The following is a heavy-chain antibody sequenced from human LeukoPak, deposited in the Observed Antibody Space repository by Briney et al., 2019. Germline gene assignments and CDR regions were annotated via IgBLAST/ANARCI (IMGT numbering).Heavy chain of an antibody. J-gene: IGHJ4*02. CDR2: IHYSGST. Sequence: PSETLSLTCTVSGGSISSSNYYWGWIRQPPGKGLERIGSIHYSGSTYYNPSLKSRVTISVDTSKNQFSLKLIPVTAADTAVYYCARHGHYCGGDCYLDYWGQGTLVTVSS. CDR3: ARHGHYCGGDCYLDY. D-gene: IGHD2-21*02. V-gene: IGHV4-39*01. CDR1: GGSISSSNYY.